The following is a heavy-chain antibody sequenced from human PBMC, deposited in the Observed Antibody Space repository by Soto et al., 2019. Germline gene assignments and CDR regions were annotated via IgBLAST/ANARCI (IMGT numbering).Heavy chain of an antibody. V-gene: IGHV4-30-4*01. CDR3: ARAIVVTAGGMDV. J-gene: IGHJ6*02. D-gene: IGHD5-12*01. Sequence: QVQLQESGPGLVKPSQTLSLTCTVSGGSISNADYYWSWVRQPPGKGLEWIGYIYYSGSSFFNPSLKSRVTMSKDTSKNQFSLRLTSVTAADTAVYYCARAIVVTAGGMDVWGRGTTVTVSS. CDR1: GGSISNADYY. CDR2: IYYSGSS.